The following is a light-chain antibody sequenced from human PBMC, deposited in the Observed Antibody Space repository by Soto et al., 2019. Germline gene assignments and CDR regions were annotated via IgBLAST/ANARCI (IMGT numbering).Light chain of an antibody. CDR2: GAS. V-gene: IGKV3-15*01. CDR3: QQYKNWPPIT. Sequence: EIVMTQSPSTLSVSPGGRATLSCRASQSVVSSLAWYQQEPGQAPRLLIYGASTRATGIPARFSGSGSGTEFTLTISSLQSEDFAVYFCQQYKNWPPITFGQGTRLEIK. CDR1: QSVVSS. J-gene: IGKJ5*01.